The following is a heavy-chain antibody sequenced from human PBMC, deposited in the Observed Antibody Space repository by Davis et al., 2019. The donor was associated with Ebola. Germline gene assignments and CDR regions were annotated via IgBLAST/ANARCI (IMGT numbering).Heavy chain of an antibody. J-gene: IGHJ5*02. Sequence: SETLSLTCAVSGGSISSSNWWSWVRQPPGKGLEWIGSVYHNGRTNYRPSLKSRVTISLDTSKNQFSLKMTSVTAADTAIYYCARDFVHWGQGTLVTVSS. V-gene: IGHV4-4*02. CDR3: ARDFVH. CDR2: VYHNGRT. CDR1: GGSISSSNW.